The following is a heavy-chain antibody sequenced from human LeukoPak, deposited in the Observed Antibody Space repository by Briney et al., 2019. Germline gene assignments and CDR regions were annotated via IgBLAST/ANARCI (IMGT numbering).Heavy chain of an antibody. CDR3: AKGGGPPPRLVGFWNGYHTFPFDY. Sequence: GGSLRLSCAASGFTFSTYSVNWLRQAPGKGLEWVSAISGSGGSTYYADSVKGRFTISRDNSKNTLYLQMNSLRAEDTAVYYCAKGGGPPPRLVGFWNGYHTFPFDYWGQGTLVTVSS. V-gene: IGHV3-23*01. CDR1: GFTFSTYS. D-gene: IGHD3-3*01. J-gene: IGHJ4*02. CDR2: ISGSGGST.